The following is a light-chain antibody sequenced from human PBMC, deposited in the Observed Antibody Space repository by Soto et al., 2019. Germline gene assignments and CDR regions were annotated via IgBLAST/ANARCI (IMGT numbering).Light chain of an antibody. CDR1: QPISGY. V-gene: IGKV1-39*01. Sequence: DIQMTQSPSSLSASIGDRVILTCRSSQPISGYLNWYQQKPGKAPKPLIHDASSLQSGVPSRFSGSGSGTDFSLPISNLQPEDFATYYCQQGQSTPITFGQGTRLEIK. J-gene: IGKJ5*01. CDR3: QQGQSTPIT. CDR2: DAS.